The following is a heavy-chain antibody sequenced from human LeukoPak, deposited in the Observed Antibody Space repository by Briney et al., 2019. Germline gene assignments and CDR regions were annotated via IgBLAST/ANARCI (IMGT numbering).Heavy chain of an antibody. J-gene: IGHJ4*02. Sequence: GGSLRLSCAASGFTVSSNYMSWVRQAPGKGLEWVSVIYSGGSTYYADSVKGRFTISRDNSKNTLYLQMNSLRAEDTAVYYCARDPAPNSSGYREDYFDSWGQGTLVTVSS. V-gene: IGHV3-53*01. CDR2: IYSGGST. CDR1: GFTVSSNY. D-gene: IGHD3-22*01. CDR3: ARDPAPNSSGYREDYFDS.